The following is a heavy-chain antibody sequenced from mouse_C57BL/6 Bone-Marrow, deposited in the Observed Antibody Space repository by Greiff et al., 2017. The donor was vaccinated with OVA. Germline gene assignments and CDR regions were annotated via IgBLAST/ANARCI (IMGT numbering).Heavy chain of an antibody. CDR1: GFTFSDYY. CDR3: ARDRGYYGSSPHWYFDV. CDR2: INYDGSST. V-gene: IGHV5-16*01. J-gene: IGHJ1*03. D-gene: IGHD1-1*01. Sequence: EVKLVESEGGLVQPGSSMKLSCTASGFTFSDYYMAWVRQVPEKGLEWVANINYDGSSTYYLDSLKSRFIISRDNAKNILYLQMSSLKSEDTATYYCARDRGYYGSSPHWYFDVWGTGTTVTVSS.